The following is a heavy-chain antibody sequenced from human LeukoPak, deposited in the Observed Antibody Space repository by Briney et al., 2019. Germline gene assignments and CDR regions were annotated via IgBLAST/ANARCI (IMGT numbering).Heavy chain of an antibody. CDR1: GYSFTSYW. V-gene: IGHV5-51*01. CDR3: ARQGPSTAPHWFDP. Sequence: GESLQVSCQGSGYSFTSYWIGWVRQMPGKGLEWMGIIYPGDSDTRYSPSFQGQVTISADKSISTAYLQWSSLKASDTAMYYCARQGPSTAPHWFDPWGQGTLVTVSS. J-gene: IGHJ5*02. D-gene: IGHD4-17*01. CDR2: IYPGDSDT.